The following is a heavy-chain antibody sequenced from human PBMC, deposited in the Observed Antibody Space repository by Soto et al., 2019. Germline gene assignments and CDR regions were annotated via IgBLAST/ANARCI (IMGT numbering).Heavy chain of an antibody. V-gene: IGHV1-69*01. CDR3: SRGGRGYTWFNEF. CDR2: IIPVFQTA. J-gene: IGHJ4*02. D-gene: IGHD3-16*02. CDR1: GGLFSSYP. Sequence: QEQLVQSGAEVKKPGSSVKVSCKASGGLFSSYPISWVRQVPGQGLEWMGGIIPVFQTAYYTQRFQSRVTITADESTNTDYMELSGLRSADTAIYYCSRGGRGYTWFNEFWGQGTLVTVSS.